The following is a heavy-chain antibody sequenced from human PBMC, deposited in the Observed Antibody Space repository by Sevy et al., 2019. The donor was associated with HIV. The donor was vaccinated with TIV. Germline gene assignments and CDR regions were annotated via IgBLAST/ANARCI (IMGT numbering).Heavy chain of an antibody. V-gene: IGHV1-69*13. CDR2: IIPIFKTP. CDR1: GGNFRAYA. CDR3: ANGQCVSQRHYGMDV. J-gene: IGHJ6*02. Sequence: ASVKVSCKTSGGNFRAYAITWVRHVPGQGLEWMGGIIPIFKTPYYAEKFQGRITITADESRTTVSMELSRLRSEDTAVYYCANGQCVSQRHYGMDVWGQGTTVTVSS.